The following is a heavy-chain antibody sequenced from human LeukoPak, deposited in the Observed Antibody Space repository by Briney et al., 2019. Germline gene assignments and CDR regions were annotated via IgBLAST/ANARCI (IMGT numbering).Heavy chain of an antibody. Sequence: ASVKVSCKASGYTFTSYDINWVRQATGQGLEWMGWMNPNSGNTGYAQKFQGRVTITGNTSISTAYMELSSLRSEDTAVYYCARAGYSGSWFDPWGQGTLVTVSS. CDR1: GYTFTSYD. CDR2: MNPNSGNT. D-gene: IGHD1-26*01. J-gene: IGHJ5*02. CDR3: ARAGYSGSWFDP. V-gene: IGHV1-8*03.